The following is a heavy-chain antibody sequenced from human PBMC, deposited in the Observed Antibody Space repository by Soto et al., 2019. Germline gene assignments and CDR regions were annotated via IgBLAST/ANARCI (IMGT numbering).Heavy chain of an antibody. J-gene: IGHJ4*02. D-gene: IGHD5-18*01. CDR3: ARRYGSSFDY. CDR1: GCSISSYY. V-gene: IGHV4-59*08. Sequence: QVQLQESGPGLVKPSETLSLTCTVSGCSISSYYWSWIRQRPGKGLECIGYIYYSGSTNYNPSLKSPVSRSGATSKNTSSLRLSSVTAAETAGYYCARRYGSSFDYWGQGTLGTVSS. CDR2: IYYSGST.